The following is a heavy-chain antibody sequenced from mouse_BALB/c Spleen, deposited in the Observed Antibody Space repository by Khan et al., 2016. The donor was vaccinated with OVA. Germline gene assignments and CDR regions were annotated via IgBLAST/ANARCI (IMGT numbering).Heavy chain of an antibody. V-gene: IGHV1-7*01. J-gene: IGHJ2*01. CDR3: ARDRIDY. CDR1: GYTFTSYW. Sequence: QVRLQQSGAELAKPGASVKMSCTASGYTFTSYWIPWIKQRPGQGLEWIAYINPTSGYTDYNQKFTDKATLTADKSSSTPYMQLSSLTSDDSAVYYCARDRIDYWGQGTALTVSA. CDR2: INPTSGYT.